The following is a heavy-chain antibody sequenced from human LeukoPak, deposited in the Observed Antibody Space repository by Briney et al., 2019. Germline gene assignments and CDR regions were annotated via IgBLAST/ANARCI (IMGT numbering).Heavy chain of an antibody. J-gene: IGHJ4*02. CDR2: IIPIFGTA. CDR1: GGTFSSYA. CDR3: ARAPASSGSYAYSSDY. D-gene: IGHD1-26*01. V-gene: IGHV1-69*13. Sequence: SVKVSCKASGGTFSSYAISWVRQAPGQGLEWMGGIIPIFGTANYAQKFQGRVTITADESTSTAYVELSSLRSEDTAVYYCARAPASSGSYAYSSDYWGQGTLVTVSS.